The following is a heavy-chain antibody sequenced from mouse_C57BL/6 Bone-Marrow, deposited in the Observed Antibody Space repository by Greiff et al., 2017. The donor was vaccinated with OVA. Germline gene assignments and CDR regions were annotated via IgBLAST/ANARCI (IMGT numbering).Heavy chain of an antibody. CDR2: INPNNGGT. CDR3: ASGRLRPYAMDY. J-gene: IGHJ4*01. V-gene: IGHV1-26*01. CDR1: GYTFTDYY. Sequence: EVQLQQSGPELVKPGASVKISCKASGYTFTDYYMNWVKQSHGKSLEWIGDINPNNGGTSYNQKFKGKATLTVDKSSSTAYMELRSLTSEDSAVYYCASGRLRPYAMDYWGQGTSVTVSS. D-gene: IGHD1-2*01.